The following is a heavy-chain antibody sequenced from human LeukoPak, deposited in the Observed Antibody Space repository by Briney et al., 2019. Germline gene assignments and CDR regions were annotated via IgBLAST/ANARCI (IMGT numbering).Heavy chain of an antibody. Sequence: ASVKVSCKASGYTFSNYYIQWVRQAPGQGLEWMGIINPSDGSRKYAQKFQGRLSLAGDTSTNTVYMDLNSLSSEDTAVYYCVRDGLQTRYSWNDEGRKNWFDPWGQGTLVTVSS. D-gene: IGHD1-1*01. CDR3: VRDGLQTRYSWNDEGRKNWFDP. V-gene: IGHV1-46*01. J-gene: IGHJ5*02. CDR1: GYTFSNYY. CDR2: INPSDGSR.